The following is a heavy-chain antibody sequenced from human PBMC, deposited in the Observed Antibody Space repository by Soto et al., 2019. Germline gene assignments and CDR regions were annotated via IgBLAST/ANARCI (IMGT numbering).Heavy chain of an antibody. V-gene: IGHV3-23*01. CDR3: AKGSTTRARSGLDC. Sequence: EVQLLESGGGLAQPGESLRLSCTASEFTFNFYAMTWVRQAPGKGLEWVSTISASGTAKYYADAVKRRFTICRDKSKNTLSLQINTRSAPDTAIYYCAKGSTTRARSGLDCLGQGTLVTVSS. D-gene: IGHD1-1*01. CDR2: ISASGTAK. CDR1: EFTFNFYA. J-gene: IGHJ4*02.